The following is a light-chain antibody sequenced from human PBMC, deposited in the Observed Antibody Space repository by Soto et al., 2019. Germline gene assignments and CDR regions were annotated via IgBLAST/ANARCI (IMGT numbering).Light chain of an antibody. V-gene: IGLV2-23*01. CDR3: CSYARSRIGM. CDR2: EDS. J-gene: IGLJ3*02. CDR1: SSDIGFYKL. Sequence: QSALTQPASVSGSPGQSITISCTGTSSDIGFYKLVSWYQQHPGRAPKLIIYEDSQRPSGVSDRFSGSKSDNTASLTISGLQAEDEADYYCCSYARSRIGMFGGGTKVTVL.